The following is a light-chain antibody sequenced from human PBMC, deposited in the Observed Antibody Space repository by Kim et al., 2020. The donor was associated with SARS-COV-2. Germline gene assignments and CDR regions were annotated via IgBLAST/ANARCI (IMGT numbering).Light chain of an antibody. CDR3: NSRDSSGNPWV. CDR1: SLRSYY. CDR2: GKN. J-gene: IGLJ3*02. Sequence: SSELTQDPAVSVALGQTVRITCQGDSLRSYYASWYQQKPGQAPVLVIYGKNNWPSGIPDRFSGSSSGNTASLTITGAQAEDEADYYCNSRDSSGNPWVFGGGTQLTVL. V-gene: IGLV3-19*01.